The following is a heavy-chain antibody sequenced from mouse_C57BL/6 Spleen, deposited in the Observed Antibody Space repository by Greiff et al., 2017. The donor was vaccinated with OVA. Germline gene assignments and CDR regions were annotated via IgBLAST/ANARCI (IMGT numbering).Heavy chain of an antibody. CDR3: ARTGYYYGSYYFDY. V-gene: IGHV2-9-1*01. CDR2: IWTGGGT. J-gene: IGHJ2*01. Sequence: VHLVESGPGLVAPSQSLSITCTVSGFSLTSYAISWVRQPPGKGLEWLGVIWTGGGTNYNSALKSRLSISKDNSKSQVFLKMNSLQTDDTARYYCARTGYYYGSYYFDYWGQGTTLTVSS. D-gene: IGHD1-1*01. CDR1: GFSLTSYA.